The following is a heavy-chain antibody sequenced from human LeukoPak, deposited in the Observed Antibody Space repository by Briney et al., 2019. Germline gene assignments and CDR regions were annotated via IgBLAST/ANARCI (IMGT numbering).Heavy chain of an antibody. CDR2: IYPGDSDT. Sequence: GESLKISCRGSGYSFSSYWIVWVRQMPGKGLEWMGIIYPGDSDTRYSPSFQGQVTISADKSISTAYLQWSSLKASDTAMYYCARLWVATLDSWGQGTLVTVSS. CDR3: ARLWVATLDS. V-gene: IGHV5-51*01. CDR1: GYSFSSYW. J-gene: IGHJ4*02. D-gene: IGHD5-12*01.